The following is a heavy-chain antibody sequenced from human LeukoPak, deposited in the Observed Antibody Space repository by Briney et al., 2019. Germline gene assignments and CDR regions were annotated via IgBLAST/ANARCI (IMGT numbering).Heavy chain of an antibody. J-gene: IGHJ4*02. CDR2: IDNGGSYT. CDR1: GFIFSSKW. CDR3: ARDLPISDSSGYYLDY. D-gene: IGHD3-22*01. Sequence: GGSLRLSCAASGFIFSSKWIHWVRQAPGKGLEWVSRIDNGGSYTSYADSVKGRFTISKDNAKNTLYLQMNSLRAEDTAVYYCARDLPISDSSGYYLDYWGQGTVVTVSS. V-gene: IGHV3-74*01.